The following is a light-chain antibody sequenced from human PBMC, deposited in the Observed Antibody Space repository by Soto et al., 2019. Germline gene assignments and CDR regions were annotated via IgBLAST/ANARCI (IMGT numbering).Light chain of an antibody. CDR2: LGS. CDR1: QSLLHSNGYNY. CDR3: MKTLQTPKA. Sequence: DIVMTQSPLSLPVTPGEPASISCRSSQSLLHSNGYNYLHWYLQKPGQSPQLLIYLGSNRASGVPDRFSGSGSGKDFTLRISRVEAEDVGVFYCMKTLQTPKAVGGGTKVEIK. J-gene: IGKJ4*01. V-gene: IGKV2-28*01.